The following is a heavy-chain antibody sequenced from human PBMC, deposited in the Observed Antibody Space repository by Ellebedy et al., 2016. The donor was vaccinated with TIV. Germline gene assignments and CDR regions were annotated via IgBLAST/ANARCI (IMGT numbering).Heavy chain of an antibody. CDR3: ARRMPTIETFDF. J-gene: IGHJ4*02. CDR1: GYSFTSYW. D-gene: IGHD5-24*01. V-gene: IGHV5-51*01. Sequence: GGSLRLSXKGSGYSFTSYWIGWVRQMPGKGLEWMGIIYPGDSDTRYSPSFQGQVTISADKSISTAYLQWSSLKASDTAMYYCARRMPTIETFDFWGQGPLVTVSS. CDR2: IYPGDSDT.